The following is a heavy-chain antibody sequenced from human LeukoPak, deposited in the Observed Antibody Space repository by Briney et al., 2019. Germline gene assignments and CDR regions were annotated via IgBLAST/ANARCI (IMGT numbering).Heavy chain of an antibody. D-gene: IGHD3-10*01. CDR3: ARISGYGSGSS. CDR2: INHSGST. J-gene: IGHJ3*01. Sequence: SETLSLTCAVYGGSFSGYYWSWIRQPPGKGLEWTGEINHSGSTNYNPSLKSRVTISVDTSKNQFSLKLSSVTAADTAVYYCARISGYGSGSSWGQGTMVTVSS. CDR1: GGSFSGYY. V-gene: IGHV4-34*01.